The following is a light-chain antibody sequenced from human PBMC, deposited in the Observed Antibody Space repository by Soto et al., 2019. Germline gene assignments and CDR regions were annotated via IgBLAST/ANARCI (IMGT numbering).Light chain of an antibody. CDR3: SSYAGSHTYEV. Sequence: QSALTQPRSVSGSLGQSATISCTGTSSDVGAYDFVSWYQQNPGKAPRLIIFDVIKRPSGVPDRFSGSKSGNTASLTISGLQSEDEADYHCSSYAGSHTYEVFGGGTKLTVL. CDR2: DVI. J-gene: IGLJ3*02. CDR1: SSDVGAYDF. V-gene: IGLV2-11*01.